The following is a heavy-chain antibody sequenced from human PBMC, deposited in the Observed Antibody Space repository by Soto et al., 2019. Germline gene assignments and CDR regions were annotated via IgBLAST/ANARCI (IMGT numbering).Heavy chain of an antibody. J-gene: IGHJ3*02. CDR1: GFTFSSYA. V-gene: IGHV3-23*01. Sequence: EVQVLESGGGLVQPGGSLRLSCAASGFTFSSYAMSWVRQAPGKGLEWVSAISGSGGSTYYADSVKGRFTISRDNSKNTLYLQMNSLRAEDTAVYYCAKDLTALRFLEWLSDHDAFDIWGQGTMVTVSS. CDR2: ISGSGGST. CDR3: AKDLTALRFLEWLSDHDAFDI. D-gene: IGHD3-3*01.